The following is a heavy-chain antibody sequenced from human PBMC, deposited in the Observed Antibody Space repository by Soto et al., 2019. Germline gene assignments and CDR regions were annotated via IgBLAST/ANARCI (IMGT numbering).Heavy chain of an antibody. Sequence: SETLSLTCAVSGASVSSTYWWSWVRQPPGKGPEWIGEINHRGSANYNPSLKSRLIISVDTSKNQFSLSLASVTAADTAVYYCTTQGFGILHGLVDVWGQGTTVTVSS. CDR2: INHRGSA. V-gene: IGHV4-4*02. CDR3: TTQGFGILHGLVDV. CDR1: GASVSSTYW. D-gene: IGHD3-10*01. J-gene: IGHJ6*02.